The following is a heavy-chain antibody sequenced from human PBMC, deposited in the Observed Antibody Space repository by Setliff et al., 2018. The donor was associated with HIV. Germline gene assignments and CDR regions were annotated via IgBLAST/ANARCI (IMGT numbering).Heavy chain of an antibody. CDR1: GGTFRSYI. Sequence: ASVKVSCKSSGGTFRSYITAWVRQAPGQGLEWMGGIHPIFGTTNYARDFMGRVSITADKSTNTAYMELSSLRSDDSAIYYCARGIPRGTVFGVVGYFDYWGQGTPVTVSS. D-gene: IGHD3-3*01. V-gene: IGHV1-69*06. J-gene: IGHJ4*02. CDR3: ARGIPRGTVFGVVGYFDY. CDR2: IHPIFGTT.